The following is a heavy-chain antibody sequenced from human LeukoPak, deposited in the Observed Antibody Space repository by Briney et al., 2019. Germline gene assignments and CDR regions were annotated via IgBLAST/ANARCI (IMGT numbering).Heavy chain of an antibody. Sequence: GASVKVSCKASGGTLSSYDISWVRQAPGQGLEWMGGIIPMFGTANYAQKFQGRVTISADKSTSTAYMELSSLRSEDTAVYYCASGRADIVVVPATLRNYFFDYWGQGTLVTVSS. CDR2: IIPMFGTA. D-gene: IGHD2-2*01. CDR1: GGTLSSYD. V-gene: IGHV1-69*06. J-gene: IGHJ4*02. CDR3: ASGRADIVVVPATLRNYFFDY.